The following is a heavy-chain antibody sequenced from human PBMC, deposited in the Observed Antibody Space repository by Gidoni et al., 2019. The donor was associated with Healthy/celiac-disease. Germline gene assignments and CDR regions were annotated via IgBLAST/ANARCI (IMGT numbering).Heavy chain of an antibody. J-gene: IGHJ3*02. Sequence: QVQLVQSGAEVKKPGSSVKVSCKASGGTFSSYAISWVRQAPGQGLEWMGRIIPILGIANYAQKFQGRVTITADKSTSTAYMELSSLRSEDTAVYYCARGGGGYDFWESGAFDIWGQGTMVTVSS. D-gene: IGHD3-3*01. CDR2: IIPILGIA. V-gene: IGHV1-69*04. CDR3: ARGGGGYDFWESGAFDI. CDR1: GGTFSSYA.